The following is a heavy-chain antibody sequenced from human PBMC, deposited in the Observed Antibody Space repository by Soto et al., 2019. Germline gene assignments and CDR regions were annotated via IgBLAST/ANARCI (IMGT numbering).Heavy chain of an antibody. CDR1: GGSISDKW. J-gene: IGHJ4*02. CDR3: ARHVAVPSTRGFDY. CDR2: TYHRWTT. Sequence: QVHLQESGPGLVKPSGTLSLTCAVAGGSISDKWWSWVRQAPGKGLEWIGETYHRWTTYYNPSLKGRVIILVDKSASQISLTLSSVTAAGTAVYYCARHVAVPSTRGFDYWGQGALVAVSS. D-gene: IGHD2-15*01. V-gene: IGHV4-4*02.